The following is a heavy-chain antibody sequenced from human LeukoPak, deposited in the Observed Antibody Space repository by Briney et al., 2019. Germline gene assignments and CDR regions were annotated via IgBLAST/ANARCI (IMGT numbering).Heavy chain of an antibody. CDR2: ISSSGSTI. CDR1: GFTFSDYY. Sequence: PGGSLRLSCAASGFTFSDYYMSWIRQAPGKGLEWVSYISSSGSTIYYADSVKGRFTISRDNAKNSLYLQMNSLRAEDTAVYYCARVQYYYDSSGYYPLRYWGQGTLVTVSS. V-gene: IGHV3-11*01. J-gene: IGHJ4*02. CDR3: ARVQYYYDSSGYYPLRY. D-gene: IGHD3-22*01.